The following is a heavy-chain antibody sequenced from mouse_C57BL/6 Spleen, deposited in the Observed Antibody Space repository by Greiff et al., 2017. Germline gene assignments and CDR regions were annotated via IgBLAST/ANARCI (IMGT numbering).Heavy chain of an antibody. CDR1: GYTFTSYW. CDR2: LDPSDSYT. V-gene: IGHV1-69*01. D-gene: IGHD2-5*01. Sequence: QVQLQQPGAELVMPGASVKLSCKASGYTFTSYWMHWVKQRPGQGLEWIGELDPSDSYTNYNQKFKGKSTLTVDKSSSTAYMQLSSLTSEDSAVYYCARGDSNYWYFDVWGTGTTVTVSS. CDR3: ARGDSNYWYFDV. J-gene: IGHJ1*03.